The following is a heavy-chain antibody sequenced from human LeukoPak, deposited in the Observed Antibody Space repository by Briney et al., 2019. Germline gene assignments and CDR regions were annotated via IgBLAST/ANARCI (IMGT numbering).Heavy chain of an antibody. CDR1: GFTFSSHG. D-gene: IGHD1-7*01. CDR2: ISYDGSNK. J-gene: IGHJ4*02. CDR3: AKDQGWNYAFDY. V-gene: IGHV3-30*18. Sequence: GRSLRLSGAASGFTFSSHGMHWVGQAPGKGLDWVAVISYDGSNKYYADSVKGRFTISRDNSKNTLYLQMNSLRPEDTAVYYCAKDQGWNYAFDYWGQGTLVTVSS.